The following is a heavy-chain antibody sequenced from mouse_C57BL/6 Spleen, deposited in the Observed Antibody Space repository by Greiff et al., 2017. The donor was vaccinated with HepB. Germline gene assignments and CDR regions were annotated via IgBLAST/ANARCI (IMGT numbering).Heavy chain of an antibody. CDR3: ARWGTGYCFDY. CDR1: GFTFSDYG. J-gene: IGHJ2*01. D-gene: IGHD4-1*01. Sequence: EVHLVESGGGLVKPGGSLKLSCAASGFTFSDYGMHWVRQAPEKGLEWVAYISSGSSTIYYADTVKGRFTISRDNAKNTLFLQMTSLRSEDTAMYYCARWGTGYCFDYWGQGTTLTVSS. V-gene: IGHV5-17*01. CDR2: ISSGSSTI.